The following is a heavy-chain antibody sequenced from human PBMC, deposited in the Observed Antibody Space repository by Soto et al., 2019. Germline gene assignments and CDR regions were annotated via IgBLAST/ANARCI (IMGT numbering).Heavy chain of an antibody. D-gene: IGHD3-10*01. CDR3: AKDRDFVGEYPGGDYYYYYGMDV. CDR2: ISYDGSNK. V-gene: IGHV3-30*18. J-gene: IGHJ6*02. Sequence: QVQLVESGGGVVQPGRSLRLSCAASGFTFSSYGMHWVRQAPGKGLEWVAVISYDGSNKYYADSVKGRFTISRDNSKNTLYLQMNSLRAEDTAVYYCAKDRDFVGEYPGGDYYYYYGMDVWGQGTTVTXSS. CDR1: GFTFSSYG.